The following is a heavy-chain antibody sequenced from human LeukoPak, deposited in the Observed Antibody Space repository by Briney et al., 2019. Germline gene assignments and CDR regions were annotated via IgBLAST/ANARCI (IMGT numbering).Heavy chain of an antibody. CDR2: FDPEDGET. Sequence: RASEKVSCKVSGYTLTELSMHWVRQAPGKGLEWMGGFDPEDGETIYAQKFQGRVTMTEDTSTDTAYMELSSLRSEDTAVYYCATGPYGSGSYYNVYYYGMDVWGQGTTVTVSS. V-gene: IGHV1-24*01. CDR1: GYTLTELS. D-gene: IGHD3-10*01. J-gene: IGHJ6*02. CDR3: ATGPYGSGSYYNVYYYGMDV.